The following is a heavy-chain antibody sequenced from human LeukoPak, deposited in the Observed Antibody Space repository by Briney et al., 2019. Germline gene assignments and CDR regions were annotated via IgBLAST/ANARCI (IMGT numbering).Heavy chain of an antibody. CDR3: ARGAPSSGYYHGFRY. CDR1: GFTFSSYW. V-gene: IGHV3-74*01. Sequence: PGGSLRLSCAASGFTFSSYWMHWFRQAPGKGLVWVSRINTDGSSTSYADSVKGRFTISRDNAKNTLYLQMNSLRAEDTAVFYCARGAPSSGYYHGFRYWGQGTLVTVSS. J-gene: IGHJ4*02. CDR2: INTDGSST. D-gene: IGHD3-22*01.